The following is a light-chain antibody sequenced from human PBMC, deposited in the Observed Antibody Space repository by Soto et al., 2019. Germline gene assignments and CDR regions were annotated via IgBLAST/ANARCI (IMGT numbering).Light chain of an antibody. CDR2: EDK. CDR1: TRDVGFYNY. V-gene: IGLV2-8*01. CDR3: SAYAENNIFV. J-gene: IGLJ1*01. Sequence: QSVLTQPPSASGSPGQSVTISCTGTTRDVGFYNYVSWYQQHPGKAPKLIIYEDKKRPSGVPDRFYGSKSDNTPSLTVSGLQAEDEADYYCSAYAENNIFVFGTGTKVTVL.